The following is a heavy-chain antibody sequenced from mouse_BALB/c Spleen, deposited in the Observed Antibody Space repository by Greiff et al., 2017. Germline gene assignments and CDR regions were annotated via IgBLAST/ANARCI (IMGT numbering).Heavy chain of an antibody. CDR2: IDPENGDT. Sequence: EVQLQQSGAELVRSGASVKLSCTASGFNIKDYYMHWVKQRPEQGLEWIGWIDPENGDTEYAPKFQGKATMTADTSSNTAYLQLSSLTSEDTAVYYCNASPIYYGNSWFAYWGQGTLVTVSA. V-gene: IGHV14-4*02. J-gene: IGHJ3*01. CDR1: GFNIKDYY. D-gene: IGHD2-1*01. CDR3: NASPIYYGNSWFAY.